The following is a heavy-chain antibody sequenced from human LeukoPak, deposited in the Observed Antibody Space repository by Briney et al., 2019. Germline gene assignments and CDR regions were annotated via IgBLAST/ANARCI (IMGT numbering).Heavy chain of an antibody. D-gene: IGHD1-26*01. Sequence: GGSLRLSCAASGFTFDDYGMSWVRQAPGKGLEWVSYISSSGSTIYYADSVKGRFTISRDNAKNSLYLQMNSLRAEDTAVYYCARYRIYGGFDYWGQGTLVTVSS. CDR2: ISSSGSTI. CDR1: GFTFDDYG. V-gene: IGHV3-48*03. J-gene: IGHJ4*02. CDR3: ARYRIYGGFDY.